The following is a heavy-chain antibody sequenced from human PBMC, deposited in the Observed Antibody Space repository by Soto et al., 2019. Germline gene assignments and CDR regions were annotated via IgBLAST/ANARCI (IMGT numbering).Heavy chain of an antibody. D-gene: IGHD5-18*01. CDR3: ARDLFNTALDH. CDR2: IWNDGNKI. CDR1: GFVFSDYG. Sequence: QVQLVESGGGVVLPGRSLRLSCGASGFVFSDYGIHWVRQAPGKGLEWVAVIWNDGNKIYYTDSVKGRFTISRDNSKNTVYLQMNSLRAEDTAVYYCARDLFNTALDHWGQGTLVTVSS. V-gene: IGHV3-33*01. J-gene: IGHJ4*02.